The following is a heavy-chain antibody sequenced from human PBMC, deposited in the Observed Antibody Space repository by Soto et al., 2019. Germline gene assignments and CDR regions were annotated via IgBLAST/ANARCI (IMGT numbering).Heavy chain of an antibody. D-gene: IGHD3-3*01. CDR2: IIPIFGTA. V-gene: IGHV1-69*13. CDR1: GGTFSSYA. Sequence: GASVKVSCNDSGGTFSSYAISWVRQAPGQGLEWMGGIIPIFGTANYAQKFQGRVTITADESTSTAYMELSSLRSEDTAVYYCARVQGDFWSANYGMDVWGPGTTVTVSS. J-gene: IGHJ6*02. CDR3: ARVQGDFWSANYGMDV.